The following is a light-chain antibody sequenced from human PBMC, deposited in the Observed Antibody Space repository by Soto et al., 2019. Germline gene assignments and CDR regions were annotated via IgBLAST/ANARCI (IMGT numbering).Light chain of an antibody. Sequence: EIVLTQSPGTLSLSPGERATLSCRASQSISSSYLVWYQQKPGQAPRLLIYGASSRATGIPDRFSGSGSGTDFTLTLSRLEPEDFAVYYCQQYGSSHTFGQGTRLEIK. CDR1: QSISSSY. J-gene: IGKJ5*01. V-gene: IGKV3-20*01. CDR2: GAS. CDR3: QQYGSSHT.